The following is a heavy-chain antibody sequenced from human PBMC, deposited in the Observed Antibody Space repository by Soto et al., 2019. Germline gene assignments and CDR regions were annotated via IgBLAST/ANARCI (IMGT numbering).Heavy chain of an antibody. D-gene: IGHD7-27*01. CDR1: GFTFSSYG. CDR3: ARDLSPAGEIYYYYGMDV. Sequence: GGSLRLSCAASGFTFSSYGMHWVRQAPGKGLEWVAVIWYDGSNKYYADSVKGRFTISRDNSKNTLYLQMNSLRAEDTAVYYCARDLSPAGEIYYYYGMDVWGQGTTVTVSS. J-gene: IGHJ6*02. CDR2: IWYDGSNK. V-gene: IGHV3-33*01.